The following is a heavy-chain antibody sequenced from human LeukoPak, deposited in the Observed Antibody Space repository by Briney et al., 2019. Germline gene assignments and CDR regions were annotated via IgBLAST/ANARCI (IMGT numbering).Heavy chain of an antibody. CDR3: ARFFYSGSHGAFDI. D-gene: IGHD1-26*01. V-gene: IGHV4-59*01. Sequence: SQTLSLTCTVSGGSISSYYWSWIRQPPGKGLEWIGYIYYSGSTNYNPSLKSRVTISVDTSKNQFSLKLSSVTAADTAVYYCARFFYSGSHGAFDIWGQGTMVTVSS. CDR1: GGSISSYY. J-gene: IGHJ3*02. CDR2: IYYSGST.